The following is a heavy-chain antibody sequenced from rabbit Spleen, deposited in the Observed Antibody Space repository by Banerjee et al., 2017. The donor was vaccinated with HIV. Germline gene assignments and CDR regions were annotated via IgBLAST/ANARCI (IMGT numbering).Heavy chain of an antibody. J-gene: IGHJ4*01. CDR1: GFSFSSSYW. CDR2: IYTGSSGST. CDR3: AKDFAL. V-gene: IGHV1S40*01. Sequence: QSLEESGGDLVKPGTSLTLTCTASGFSFSSSYWIWWARQAPGKGLESIGYIYTGSSGSTYYASWAKGRFTISKTSSTAVTLQMTSLTTADTATYFCAKDFALWGPGTLVTVS.